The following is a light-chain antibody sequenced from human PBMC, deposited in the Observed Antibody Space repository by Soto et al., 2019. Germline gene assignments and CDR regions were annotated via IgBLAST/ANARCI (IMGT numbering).Light chain of an antibody. V-gene: IGLV2-23*01. Sequence: QSALTQPASVSGSPGQSITISCTGASGDLGSFDLVSWYLQHPGKAPKLLIYEGSERPSGVSTRFSGSKSGNTASLTISGLQAEDEADYYCSSYAGATTWVFGGGTKVTVL. CDR2: EGS. J-gene: IGLJ3*02. CDR1: SGDLGSFDL. CDR3: SSYAGATTWV.